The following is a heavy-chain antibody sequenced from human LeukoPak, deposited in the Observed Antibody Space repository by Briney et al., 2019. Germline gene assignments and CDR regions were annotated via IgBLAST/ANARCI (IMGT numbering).Heavy chain of an antibody. CDR1: GFTFSSYA. Sequence: PGGSLRLSCAASGFTFSSYAMGWVRQAPGGGLEWVSAISGSGGSTYYADSVKGRFTISRDNSKNTLYLQMNSLRAEDTAVYYCAKESSLGYSIDYYYYMDVWGKGTTVTVSS. CDR2: ISGSGGST. V-gene: IGHV3-23*01. D-gene: IGHD2-8*01. J-gene: IGHJ6*03. CDR3: AKESSLGYSIDYYYYMDV.